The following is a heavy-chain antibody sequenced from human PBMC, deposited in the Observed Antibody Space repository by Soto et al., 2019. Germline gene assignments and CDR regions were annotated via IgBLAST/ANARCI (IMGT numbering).Heavy chain of an antibody. CDR1: GFTFSSYG. CDR3: AKDIVVAGEYYYGMDV. CDR2: ISYDGSNK. D-gene: IGHD2-15*01. Sequence: SLRLSCAASGFTFSSYGMHWVRQAPGKGLEWVAVISYDGSNKYYADSVKGRFTISRDNSKNTLYLQMNSLRAEDTAVYYCAKDIVVAGEYYYGMDVWGQGTTVTVSS. V-gene: IGHV3-30*18. J-gene: IGHJ6*02.